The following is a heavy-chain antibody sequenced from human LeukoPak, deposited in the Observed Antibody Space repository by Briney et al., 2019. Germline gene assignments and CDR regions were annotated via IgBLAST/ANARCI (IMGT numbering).Heavy chain of an antibody. V-gene: IGHV3-21*01. CDR3: AREKDEWELPRYYYYGIDV. Sequence: GGSLRLSCTASGFPFSSYSMKWVRQAPGKGLEWVSSISSSSSYIYYADSVKGRFTIPRDNAKNSLYLQMNSLRAEDTAVYYCAREKDEWELPRYYYYGIDVWGQGTTVTVSS. CDR2: ISSSSSYI. D-gene: IGHD1-26*01. CDR1: GFPFSSYS. J-gene: IGHJ6*02.